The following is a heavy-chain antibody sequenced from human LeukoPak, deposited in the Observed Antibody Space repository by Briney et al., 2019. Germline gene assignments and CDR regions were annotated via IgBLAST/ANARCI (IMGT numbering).Heavy chain of an antibody. CDR1: GYTFTSYG. CDR3: ARDLYPGDGYNLNNRYYYYMDV. V-gene: IGHV1-18*01. Sequence: ASVKVSCKASGYTFTSYGISWVRRAPGQGLEWMGWHSAYNGNTNYAQKLQGRVTMTTDTSTSTAYMELRSLRSDDTAVYYCARDLYPGDGYNLNNRYYYYMDVWGKGTTVTISS. CDR2: HSAYNGNT. J-gene: IGHJ6*03. D-gene: IGHD5-24*01.